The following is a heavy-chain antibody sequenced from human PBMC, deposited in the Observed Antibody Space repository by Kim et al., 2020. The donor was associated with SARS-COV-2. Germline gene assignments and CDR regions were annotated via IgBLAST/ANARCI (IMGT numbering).Heavy chain of an antibody. J-gene: IGHJ1*01. CDR2: INHSGST. CDR3: ASAVWFGELLSPEYFQH. CDR1: GGSFSGYY. D-gene: IGHD3-10*01. Sequence: SETLSLTCAVYGGSFSGYYWSWIRQPPGKGLEWIGEINHSGSTNYNPSLKSRVTISVDTSKNQFSLKLSSVTAADTAVYYCASAVWFGELLSPEYFQHWGQGTLVTVSS. V-gene: IGHV4-34*01.